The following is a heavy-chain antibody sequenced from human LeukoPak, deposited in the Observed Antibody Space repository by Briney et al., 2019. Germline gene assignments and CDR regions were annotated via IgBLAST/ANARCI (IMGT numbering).Heavy chain of an antibody. J-gene: IGHJ4*02. CDR2: IIPIFGTA. CDR1: GGTFSSYA. V-gene: IGHV1-69*05. Sequence: ASVKVSCKASGGTFSSYAISWVRQAPGQGLEWMGGIIPIFGTANYAQKFQGRVTITTDESTSTAYMELSSLRSEDTAVYYCARDGGDGYNSPLDYWGQGTLVSVSS. CDR3: ARDGGDGYNSPLDY. D-gene: IGHD5-24*01.